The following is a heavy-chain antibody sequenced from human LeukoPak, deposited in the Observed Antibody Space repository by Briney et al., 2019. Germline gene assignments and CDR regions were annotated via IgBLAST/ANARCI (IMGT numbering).Heavy chain of an antibody. CDR2: IIPIFETT. Sequence: SVKVSCKFSTGAFDNYAVNWARQAPGQGLEWMGAIIPIFETTNYAPKFQGRITITADGSTGTAYMDLSSLRSEDTAIYYCARSLRVSGDFDYWGQGTQVIAS. V-gene: IGHV1-69*13. CDR3: ARSLRVSGDFDY. CDR1: TGAFDNYA. D-gene: IGHD2-8*01. J-gene: IGHJ4*02.